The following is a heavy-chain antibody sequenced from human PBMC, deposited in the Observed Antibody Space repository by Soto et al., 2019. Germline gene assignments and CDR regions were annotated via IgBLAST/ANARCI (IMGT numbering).Heavy chain of an antibody. J-gene: IGHJ4*02. Sequence: PPETLSLICTVSGSSVSSGSYYWSWVRQPPGKGLEWIGEINDSGSTYYNPSLKSRVTISTDTSKNQFSLKLSSVSAADTAAYFCARGSGIVALPGELEDVKYDYWGQGTLVTVSS. D-gene: IGHD1-1*01. V-gene: IGHV4-61*01. CDR3: ARGSGIVALPGELEDVKYDY. CDR1: GSSVSSGSYY. CDR2: INDSGST.